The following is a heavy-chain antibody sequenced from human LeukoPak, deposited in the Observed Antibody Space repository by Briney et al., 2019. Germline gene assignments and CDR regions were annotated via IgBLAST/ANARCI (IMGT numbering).Heavy chain of an antibody. CDR3: AKDRGGYSYSSYYFDY. V-gene: IGHV3-43D*03. Sequence: GGSLRLSCAASGFTFDDYAMHWVRQAPGKGLEWVSLITCEGANTYYADSVKGRFTISRDNSKNSLFLQMNSLRPEDTALYYCAKDRGGYSYSSYYFDYWGQGTLVTVSS. J-gene: IGHJ4*02. D-gene: IGHD5-18*01. CDR1: GFTFDDYA. CDR2: ITCEGANT.